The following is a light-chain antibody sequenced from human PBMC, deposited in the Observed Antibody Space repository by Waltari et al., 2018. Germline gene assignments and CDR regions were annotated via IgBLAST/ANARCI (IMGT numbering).Light chain of an antibody. CDR1: QRVNTN. CDR2: AAS. V-gene: IGKV3-15*01. CDR3: QQYHKWPPGG. Sequence: VVTQSPATLSVSPGQTVTLSCRARQRVNTNLAWYQQKPGQAPRLLIFAASTRAPGIPSRFGGSGSGTEFTLTITSLQFEDVGVYFCQQYHKWPPGGFGGGTKVEIE. J-gene: IGKJ4*01.